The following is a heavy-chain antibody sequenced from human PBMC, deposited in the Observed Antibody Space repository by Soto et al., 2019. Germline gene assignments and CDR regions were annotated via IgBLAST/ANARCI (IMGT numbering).Heavy chain of an antibody. J-gene: IGHJ4*02. Sequence: ASVKVSCKASGYTFTGYYMHWVRQAPGQGLEWMGWINPNSGGTNYAQKFQGRVTMTRDTSISTAYMELRSLRSDDTAVYYCARERRRPYYDILTGHYPFDYWGQGTLVTVSS. CDR3: ARERRRPYYDILTGHYPFDY. CDR2: INPNSGGT. D-gene: IGHD3-9*01. V-gene: IGHV1-2*02. CDR1: GYTFTGYY.